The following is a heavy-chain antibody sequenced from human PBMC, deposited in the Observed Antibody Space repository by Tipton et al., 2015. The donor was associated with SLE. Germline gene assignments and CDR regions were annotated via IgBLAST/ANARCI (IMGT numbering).Heavy chain of an antibody. J-gene: IGHJ3*02. CDR1: GASIRSDY. Sequence: LRLSCTVSGASIRSDYWSWIRQPPGKGLEWIGNIHYIGGTNYNSSLKSRITISLDTSKNQISLKLRSVNAADTAMYYCVREGRSSGRAPAFDIWGQGTMVAVSS. D-gene: IGHD6-19*01. V-gene: IGHV4-59*12. CDR3: VREGRSSGRAPAFDI. CDR2: IHYIGGT.